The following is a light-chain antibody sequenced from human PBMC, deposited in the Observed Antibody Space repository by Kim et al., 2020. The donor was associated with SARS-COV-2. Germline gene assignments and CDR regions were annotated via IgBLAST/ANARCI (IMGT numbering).Light chain of an antibody. V-gene: IGKV1-5*01. CDR3: QQYNSYWET. CDR2: DAS. Sequence: ASVGDRVTITCRASQSISSWLAWYQQKPGKAPKLLIYDASSLESGVPSRFSGSGSGTEFTLTISSLQPDDFATYYCQQYNSYWETFGQGTKVEIK. J-gene: IGKJ1*01. CDR1: QSISSW.